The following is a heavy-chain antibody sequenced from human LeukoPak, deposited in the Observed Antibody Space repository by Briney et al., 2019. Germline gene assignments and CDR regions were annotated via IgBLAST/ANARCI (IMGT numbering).Heavy chain of an antibody. CDR3: ARDSNLWFGELYSS. CDR1: GGSFSGYY. V-gene: IGHV4-34*01. CDR2: INHSGST. D-gene: IGHD3-10*01. Sequence: PSETLSLTCAVYGGSFSGYYWSWIRQPPGKGLEWIGEINHSGSTNYNPSLKSRVTISADTSKNQFSLKLSSVTAADTAVYYYARDSNLWFGELYSSWGQGTLVTVSS. J-gene: IGHJ5*02.